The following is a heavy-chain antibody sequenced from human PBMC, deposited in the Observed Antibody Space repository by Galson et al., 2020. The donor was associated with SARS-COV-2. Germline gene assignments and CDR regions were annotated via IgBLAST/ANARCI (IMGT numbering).Heavy chain of an antibody. V-gene: IGHV4-39*01. Sequence: SETLSLTCTVSGGSINSNTYYWAWIRQPPGKGLEWIGSIYYGGSTYYNPSLKSRVTISVDTSKNQFSLNLNSVTAADTAVYYCVIIMVLPRGGSLVDYWGQGTLVTVSS. D-gene: IGHD3-10*01. CDR2: IYYGGST. CDR1: GGSINSNTYY. CDR3: VIIMVLPRGGSLVDY. J-gene: IGHJ4*02.